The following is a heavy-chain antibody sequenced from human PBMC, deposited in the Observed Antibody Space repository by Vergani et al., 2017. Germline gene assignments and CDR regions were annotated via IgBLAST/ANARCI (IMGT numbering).Heavy chain of an antibody. Sequence: EVQLVESGGGLVQPGGSLRLSCAASGFTFSSYEMNWVRQAPGKGLEWVSVIYSGGSSTYYADSVKGRFTISRDNSKNTLYLQMNSLRAEDTAVYYCASLLQDYWGQGTLVTVSS. CDR1: GFTFSSYE. V-gene: IGHV3-23*03. D-gene: IGHD4-11*01. J-gene: IGHJ4*02. CDR2: IYSGGSST. CDR3: ASLLQDY.